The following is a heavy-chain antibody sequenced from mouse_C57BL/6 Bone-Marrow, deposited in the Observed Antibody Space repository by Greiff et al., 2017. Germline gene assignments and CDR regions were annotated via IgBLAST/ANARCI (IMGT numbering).Heavy chain of an antibody. J-gene: IGHJ3*01. Sequence: QVQLQQPGTELVKPGASVKLSCKASGYTFTSYWMHWVKQRPGQGLEWIGNINPSNGGTNYNEKFKSKATLTVDKSSSTAYMTLSSLASEDSAVYYCEIDCGISYDWFAYWGQGTLVTVSA. V-gene: IGHV1-53*01. CDR2: INPSNGGT. D-gene: IGHD1-1*01. CDR3: EIDCGISYDWFAY. CDR1: GYTFTSYW.